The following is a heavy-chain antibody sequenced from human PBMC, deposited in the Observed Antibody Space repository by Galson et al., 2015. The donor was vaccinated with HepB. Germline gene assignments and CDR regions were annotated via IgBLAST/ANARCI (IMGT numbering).Heavy chain of an antibody. CDR1: GYSFTSYW. CDR3: ATYSSSWYLRNYYYYYGMDV. V-gene: IGHV5-51*01. CDR2: IYPGDSDT. D-gene: IGHD6-13*01. J-gene: IGHJ6*02. Sequence: QSGAEVKKPGESLKISCKGSGYSFTSYWIGWVRQMPGKGLEWMGIIYPGDSDTRYSPSFQGQVTISADKSISTAYLQWSSLKASDTAMYYCATYSSSWYLRNYYYYYGMDVWGQGTTVTVSS.